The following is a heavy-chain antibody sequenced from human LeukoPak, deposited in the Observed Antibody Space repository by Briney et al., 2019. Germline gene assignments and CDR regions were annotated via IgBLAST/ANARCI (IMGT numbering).Heavy chain of an antibody. CDR2: ITSGGGST. J-gene: IGHJ4*02. Sequence: GGSLRLSCAASGFTFSSYAMSWVRQAPGKGLEWLSSITSGGGSTYYADSVKGRFTISRDNSKNTLYLQMNSLRAEDTALYYCAKSGVTIFDYWGQGTLVTVSS. D-gene: IGHD4-17*01. CDR1: GFTFSSYA. V-gene: IGHV3-23*01. CDR3: AKSGVTIFDY.